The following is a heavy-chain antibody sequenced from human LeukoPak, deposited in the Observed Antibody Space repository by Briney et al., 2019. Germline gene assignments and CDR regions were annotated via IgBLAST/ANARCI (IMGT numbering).Heavy chain of an antibody. CDR1: GFTFSSYA. V-gene: IGHV3-23*01. D-gene: IGHD3-9*01. Sequence: QPGGSLRLSCAASGFTFSSYAMSWVRQAPGKGLEWVSAISGSGGSTYYADSVKGRFTISRDNSKNTLYLQMNSPRAEDTAVYYCANAGDVLRYFDWLFIFDYWGQGTLVTVSS. CDR2: ISGSGGST. J-gene: IGHJ4*02. CDR3: ANAGDVLRYFDWLFIFDY.